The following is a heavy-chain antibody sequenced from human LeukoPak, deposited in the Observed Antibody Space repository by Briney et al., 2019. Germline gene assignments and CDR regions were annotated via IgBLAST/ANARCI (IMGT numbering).Heavy chain of an antibody. CDR1: GLTFSNFW. J-gene: IGHJ4*02. Sequence: PGGSLRLSCAASGLTFSNFWMHWVRQAPGKRLLCVSRINDNGISTGYADSVKGRFTVSRDNAKKTLYLQMNSLRAEDTAVYYCARDVGNFDYWGQGTLVTVSS. CDR3: ARDVGNFDY. CDR2: INDNGIST. V-gene: IGHV3-74*01.